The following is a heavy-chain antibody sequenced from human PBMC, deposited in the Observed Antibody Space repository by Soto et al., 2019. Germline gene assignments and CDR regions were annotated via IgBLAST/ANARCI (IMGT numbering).Heavy chain of an antibody. V-gene: IGHV3-48*01. J-gene: IGHJ3*02. CDR2: ISSSSSTI. Sequence: GGSLRLSCAASGFTFSSYSMNWVRQAPGKGLEWVSYISSSSSTIYYAESVKGRFTISRDNAKNSLYLQMNSLRAEDTAVFYCARELSTNPGTLDDDAFDIWGQGTMVTVSS. CDR3: ARELSTNPGTLDDDAFDI. D-gene: IGHD3-3*01. CDR1: GFTFSSYS.